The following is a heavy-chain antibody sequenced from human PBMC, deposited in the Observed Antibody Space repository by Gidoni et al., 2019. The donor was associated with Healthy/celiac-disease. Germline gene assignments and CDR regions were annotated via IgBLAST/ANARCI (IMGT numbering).Heavy chain of an antibody. Sequence: QVQLVESGGGVVQPGRSLRLSCAASGFTFSSYAMHWVRQAPGKGLEWVAVISYDGSNKYYADSVKGRFTISRDNSKNTLYLQMNSLRAEDTAVYYCASNPYYDFWSGYHSSIDYWGQGTLVTVSS. J-gene: IGHJ4*02. CDR2: ISYDGSNK. CDR1: GFTFSSYA. V-gene: IGHV3-30-3*01. CDR3: ASNPYYDFWSGYHSSIDY. D-gene: IGHD3-3*01.